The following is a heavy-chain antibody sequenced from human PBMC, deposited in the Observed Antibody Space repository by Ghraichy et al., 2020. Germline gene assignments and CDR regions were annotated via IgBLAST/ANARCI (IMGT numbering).Heavy chain of an antibody. V-gene: IGHV2-26*01. CDR2: IFSNDEK. Sequence: SGPTLVKPTETLTLTCTVSGFSLSNARMGVSWIRQPPGKALEWLAHIFSNDEKSYSTSLKGRLTISKDTSKSQVVLTMTNMDPVDTATYYCARIPRTTYWFDPWGQGTLVTVSS. J-gene: IGHJ5*02. CDR3: ARIPRTTYWFDP. CDR1: GFSLSNARMG. D-gene: IGHD1-7*01.